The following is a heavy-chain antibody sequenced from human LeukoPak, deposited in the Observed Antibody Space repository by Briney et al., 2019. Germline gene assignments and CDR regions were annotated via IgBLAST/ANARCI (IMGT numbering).Heavy chain of an antibody. CDR2: IYYSGST. CDR1: GGSISSYY. Sequence: SETLPLTCTVSGGSISSYYWSWIRQPPGKGLEWIGYIYYSGSTNYNPSLKSRVTISVDTSKNQFSLKLSSVTAADTAVYYCARGWYYDSSGPLGYWGQGTLVTVSS. V-gene: IGHV4-59*01. D-gene: IGHD3-22*01. J-gene: IGHJ4*02. CDR3: ARGWYYDSSGPLGY.